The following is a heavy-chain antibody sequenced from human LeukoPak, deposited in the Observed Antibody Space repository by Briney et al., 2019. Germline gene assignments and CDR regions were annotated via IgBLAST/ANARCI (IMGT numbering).Heavy chain of an antibody. Sequence: SETLSLTCTVSGGSISSSSYYWGWIRQSPGKGLEWIGSIYYSGSTYYNPSLKSRVTISVDTSKNQFSLKLSSVTAADTAVYYCARGEGYCSGGSCSHYWYFDLWGRGTLVTVSS. CDR3: ARGEGYCSGGSCSHYWYFDL. CDR1: GGSISSSSYY. D-gene: IGHD2-15*01. J-gene: IGHJ2*01. CDR2: IYYSGST. V-gene: IGHV4-39*07.